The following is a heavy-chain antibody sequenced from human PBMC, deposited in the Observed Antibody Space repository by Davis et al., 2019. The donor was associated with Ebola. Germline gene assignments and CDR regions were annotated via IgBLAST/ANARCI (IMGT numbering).Heavy chain of an antibody. D-gene: IGHD2-2*01. CDR2: IYYSGST. Sequence: PSETLSLTCTVSGGSVSSGSYYWSWIRQPPGKGLEWIGYIYYSGSTNYNPSLKSRVTISVDTSKNQFSLKLSSVTAADTAVYYCAREDIVVVPAARGGFDPWGQGTLVTVSS. V-gene: IGHV4-61*01. J-gene: IGHJ5*02. CDR1: GGSVSSGSYY. CDR3: AREDIVVVPAARGGFDP.